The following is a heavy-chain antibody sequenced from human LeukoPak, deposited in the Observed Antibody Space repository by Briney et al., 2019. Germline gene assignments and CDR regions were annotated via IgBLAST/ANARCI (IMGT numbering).Heavy chain of an antibody. CDR1: GFTFNNYA. J-gene: IGHJ4*02. V-gene: IGHV3-23*01. CDR3: AKGQGYNYGDSVDY. D-gene: IGHD5-18*01. Sequence: GGSLRLSCAASGFTFNNYAMTWVRQAPGKGLEWVSVINGGSGNSYYADSVKGRFTVSRDNSKNTLYLQMNSLRDEDTAVYYCAKGQGYNYGDSVDYWGQGTLVTVSS. CDR2: INGGSGNS.